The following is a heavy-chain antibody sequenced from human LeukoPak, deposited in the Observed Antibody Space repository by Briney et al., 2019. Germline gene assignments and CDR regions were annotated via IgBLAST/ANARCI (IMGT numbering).Heavy chain of an antibody. J-gene: IGHJ2*01. D-gene: IGHD3-22*01. V-gene: IGHV5-51*01. Sequence: GESLKISCKGSGYRFNSYWIGWVRQMPGKGLEWMGIIYPGDSDVRLSPSLQGQVTFSADKSINTAYLQWSSLEASDTAIYYCARRGRDSNGYSSWYSDLWGRGTLVTVSS. CDR1: GYRFNSYW. CDR3: ARRGRDSNGYSSWYSDL. CDR2: IYPGDSDV.